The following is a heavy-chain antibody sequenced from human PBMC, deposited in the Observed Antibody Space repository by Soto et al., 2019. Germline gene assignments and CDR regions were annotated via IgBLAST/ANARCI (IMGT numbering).Heavy chain of an antibody. CDR2: ISGSGGST. Sequence: GGSLRLSCAASGFTFSSYAMSWVRQAPGKGLGWVSAISGSGGSTYYADSVKGRFTISRDNSKNTLYLQMNSLRAEDTAVYYCAKDSAGGSYSSPHFDYWGQGTLVTVSS. J-gene: IGHJ4*02. V-gene: IGHV3-23*01. CDR3: AKDSAGGSYSSPHFDY. CDR1: GFTFSSYA. D-gene: IGHD1-26*01.